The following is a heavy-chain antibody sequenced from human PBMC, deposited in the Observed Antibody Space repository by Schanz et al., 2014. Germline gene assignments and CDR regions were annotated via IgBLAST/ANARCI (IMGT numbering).Heavy chain of an antibody. V-gene: IGHV3-11*03. J-gene: IGHJ3*02. CDR3: AKCIGWYGRCAFDI. Sequence: QVQLLESGGGVVQPGRSLRLSCAVSGFTVSKNYMSWVRQAPGKGLEWVSYISSSGSYTNYADSVKGRFTISRDNSKNTLDLQMNSLIAEDTAVYYCAKCIGWYGRCAFDIWGQGTMVTVSS. D-gene: IGHD6-19*01. CDR2: ISSSGSYT. CDR1: GFTVSKNY.